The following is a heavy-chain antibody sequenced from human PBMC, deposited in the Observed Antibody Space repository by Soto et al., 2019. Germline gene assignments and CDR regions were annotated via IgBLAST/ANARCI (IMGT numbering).Heavy chain of an antibody. V-gene: IGHV4-59*01. CDR1: GGSISGYY. Sequence: PSETLSLTCTVSGGSISGYYWSWIRQPPGKGLEWIGYMYNTGSTVYNPSFKSRVTISVDTSKNQFSLKLTSVNTADTAIEYCTRGGDTYKICHWGQGTLVTVSS. CDR2: MYNTGST. D-gene: IGHD2-21*01. J-gene: IGHJ4*02. CDR3: TRGGDTYKICH.